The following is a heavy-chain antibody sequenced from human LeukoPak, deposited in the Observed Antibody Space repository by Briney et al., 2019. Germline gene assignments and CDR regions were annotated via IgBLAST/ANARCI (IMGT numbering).Heavy chain of an antibody. CDR1: GFTFSSYA. D-gene: IGHD3-9*01. Sequence: PGGSLRLSCAASGFTFSSYAMSWVRQPPGKGLEWIGEINHSGSTNYNPSLKSRVTISVDTSKNQFSLKLSSVTAADTAVYYCARGLGDHYDILTGGDIWGQGTMVTVSS. CDR2: INHSGST. J-gene: IGHJ3*02. V-gene: IGHV4-34*01. CDR3: ARGLGDHYDILTGGDI.